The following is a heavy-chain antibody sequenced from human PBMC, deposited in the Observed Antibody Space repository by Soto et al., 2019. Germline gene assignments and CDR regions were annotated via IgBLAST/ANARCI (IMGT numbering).Heavy chain of an antibody. V-gene: IGHV3-23*01. CDR1: GFTFSSYA. D-gene: IGHD6-6*01. CDR2: ISGSGGST. J-gene: IGHJ4*02. Sequence: GGSLRLSCAASGFTFSSYAMSWVRQAPGKGLEWVSAISGSGGSTYYADSVKGRFTISRDNSKNTLYLQMNSLRAEDTAVYYCAKYGVGRQLVQRYFDYWGQGTLVTVSS. CDR3: AKYGVGRQLVQRYFDY.